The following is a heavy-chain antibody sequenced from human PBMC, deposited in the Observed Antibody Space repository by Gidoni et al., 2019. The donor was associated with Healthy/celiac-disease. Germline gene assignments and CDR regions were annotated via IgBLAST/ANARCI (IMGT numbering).Heavy chain of an antibody. V-gene: IGHV1-69*06. CDR1: GGTCSSYA. CDR3: AREVSYDFWSGYYEGSFQRYGMDV. CDR2: IIPIFGTA. D-gene: IGHD3-3*01. J-gene: IGHJ6*02. Sequence: QVQLVQSGAEVKKPGSSVKVACKASGGTCSSYAIGWVRQATGQGLEWMGGIIPIFGTANYAQKCQGRVTITADKSTSTAYMELSSLRSEDTAVYYCAREVSYDFWSGYYEGSFQRYGMDVWGQGTTVTVSS.